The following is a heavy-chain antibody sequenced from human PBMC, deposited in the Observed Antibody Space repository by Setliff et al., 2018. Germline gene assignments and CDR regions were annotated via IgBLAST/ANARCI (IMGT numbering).Heavy chain of an antibody. CDR3: SRGYCSSPSCFFAGWFAP. Sequence: SETLSLTCAVYGGPFGGYYWSWIRQPPGKGLEWIGEINHTGSTNYSPSPKSRVTISVDTSKNQFSLKLTSGTAADTAVYRCSRGYCSSPSCFFAGWFAPWGQGTLVTVSS. CDR2: INHTGST. CDR1: GGPFGGYY. J-gene: IGHJ5*02. D-gene: IGHD2-2*01. V-gene: IGHV4-34*01.